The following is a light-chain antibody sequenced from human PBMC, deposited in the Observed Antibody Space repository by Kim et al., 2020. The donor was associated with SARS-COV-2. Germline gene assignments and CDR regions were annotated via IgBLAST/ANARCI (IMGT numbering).Light chain of an antibody. CDR1: QNITRC. CDR3: HQYNSYSHT. V-gene: IGKV1-5*01. CDR2: DAS. Sequence: SASVGDRVTMTCRASQNITRCLAWYQQKPGKAPKLLIYDASSLKRGVPSRFSGSGSGTEFTLTISSLQPDDFATYYCHQYNSYSHTFGKGTKLEIK. J-gene: IGKJ2*01.